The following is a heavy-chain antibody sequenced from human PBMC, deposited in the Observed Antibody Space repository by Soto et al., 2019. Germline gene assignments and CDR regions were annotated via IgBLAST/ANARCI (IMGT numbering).Heavy chain of an antibody. Sequence: TLSLTCTVSGGSISSGGYYWSWIRQHPGKGLEWIGYIYYSGSTYYNPSLKSRVTISVDTSKNQFSLKLSSVTAADTAVYYCAREGGSAYGMDVWGQGTAVTVSS. CDR1: GGSISSGGYY. CDR3: AREGGSAYGMDV. CDR2: IYYSGST. V-gene: IGHV4-31*03. J-gene: IGHJ6*02. D-gene: IGHD1-26*01.